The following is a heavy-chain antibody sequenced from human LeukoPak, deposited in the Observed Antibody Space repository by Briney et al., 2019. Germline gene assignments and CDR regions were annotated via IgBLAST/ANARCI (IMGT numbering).Heavy chain of an antibody. CDR3: ARESSSGDAFDI. CDR2: IIPIFGTA. CDR1: GGTFSSYA. D-gene: IGHD6-19*01. J-gene: IGHJ3*02. Sequence: SVKVSCKASGGTFSSYAISWVRQAPGQGLEWMGGIIPIFGTANYAQKFQGRVTITRDTSASTAYMELSSLRSEDTAVYYCARESSSGDAFDIWGQGTMVTVSS. V-gene: IGHV1-69*05.